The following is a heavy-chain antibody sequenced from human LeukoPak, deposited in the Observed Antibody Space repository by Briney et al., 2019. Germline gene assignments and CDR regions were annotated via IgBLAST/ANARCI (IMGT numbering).Heavy chain of an antibody. CDR1: GGSFSGYY. Sequence: SETLSLTCAVSGGSFSGYYWSWIRQPPGKGLEWIGEINHSGSTNYNPSLKSRVTISVDTSKNQFSLKLSSVTAADTAVYYCARGVNWKPYYYHMDVWGKGTTVTVSS. D-gene: IGHD1-20*01. CDR2: INHSGST. V-gene: IGHV4-34*01. J-gene: IGHJ6*03. CDR3: ARGVNWKPYYYHMDV.